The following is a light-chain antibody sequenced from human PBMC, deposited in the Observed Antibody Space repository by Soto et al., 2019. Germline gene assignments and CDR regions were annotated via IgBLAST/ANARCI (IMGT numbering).Light chain of an antibody. CDR3: CSYTSSGTMI. CDR1: SSDVGGYNY. J-gene: IGLJ2*01. CDR2: AVS. Sequence: QSALTQPASVSGSPGQSITISCTGTSSDVGGYNYVSWYQQHPGKAPKLMIYAVSNRPSGVPNRLSGSKSGNTASLTISGLQAEDEADYYCCSYTSSGTMIFGGGTKLTVL. V-gene: IGLV2-14*03.